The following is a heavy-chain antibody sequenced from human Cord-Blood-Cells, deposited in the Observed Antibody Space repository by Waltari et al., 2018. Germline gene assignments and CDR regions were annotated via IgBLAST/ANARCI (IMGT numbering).Heavy chain of an antibody. V-gene: IGHV4-34*01. CDR2: INHSGST. CDR3: ARRSAAAVLGWFDP. D-gene: IGHD6-13*01. J-gene: IGHJ5*02. CDR1: GGSFSGYY. Sequence: QVQLQQWGAGLLKPSETLSLTCAVYGGSFSGYYWSWIRQPPGKGLAWIGEINHSGSTNSNPSLKSRVTTSVDTSKNQFSLKLSSVTAADTAVYYCARRSAAAVLGWFDPWGQGTLVTVST.